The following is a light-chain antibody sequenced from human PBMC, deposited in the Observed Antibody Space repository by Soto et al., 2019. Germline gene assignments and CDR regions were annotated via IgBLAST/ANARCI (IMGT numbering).Light chain of an antibody. CDR2: EAS. Sequence: MVMTQSAAPLSVSAGGRATLSWGASQSVRSNLAWYQQKPGQAPRLLIYEASNRATGIPARFSGSGSGTDFTPTISRLEPEDFAVYYCQQYGSSPSWTFGQGTKVDIK. V-gene: IGKV3D-20*01. CDR3: QQYGSSPSWT. J-gene: IGKJ1*01. CDR1: QSVRSN.